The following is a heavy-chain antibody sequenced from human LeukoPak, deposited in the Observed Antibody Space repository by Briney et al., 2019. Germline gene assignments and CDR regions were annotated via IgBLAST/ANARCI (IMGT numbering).Heavy chain of an antibody. D-gene: IGHD3-3*01. V-gene: IGHV4-34*01. CDR1: GGSFSGYY. CDR2: INHSGST. J-gene: IGHJ4*02. CDR3: ARGRPTSYDFWSGYHPPFDY. Sequence: SETLSLTCAVHGGSFSGYYWSWIRQPPGKGLEWIGEINHSGSTNYNPSLKSRVTISVDTSKNQFSLKLSSVTAADTAVYYCARGRPTSYDFWSGYHPPFDYWGQGTLVTVSS.